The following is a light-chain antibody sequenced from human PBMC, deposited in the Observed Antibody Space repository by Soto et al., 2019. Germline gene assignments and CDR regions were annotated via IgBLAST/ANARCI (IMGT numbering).Light chain of an antibody. J-gene: IGKJ5*01. CDR2: DVS. Sequence: VVTLSPVTLSLCNGERATLSCRASQSVNAYLAWYQQKPGQAPRLLIFDVSTRATGIPARFSGSGSGTEFTLTISSLQSEDFAVYYCHQYNKWFSVTFGQGTRVEIK. V-gene: IGKV3-15*01. CDR1: QSVNAY. CDR3: HQYNKWFSVT.